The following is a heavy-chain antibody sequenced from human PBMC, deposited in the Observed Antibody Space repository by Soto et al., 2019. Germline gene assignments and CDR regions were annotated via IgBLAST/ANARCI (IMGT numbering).Heavy chain of an antibody. J-gene: IGHJ4*02. D-gene: IGHD3-9*01. CDR2: IIPIFGTA. V-gene: IGHV1-69*13. CDR3: ARASNGRYFDWFPGY. CDR1: GGTFSSYA. Sequence: ASVKVSCKASGGTFSSYAISWVRQAPGQGLEWMGGIIPIFGTANYAQKFQGRVTITADESTSTAYMELSSLRSEDTAVYYCARASNGRYFDWFPGYWGQGTLVTVSS.